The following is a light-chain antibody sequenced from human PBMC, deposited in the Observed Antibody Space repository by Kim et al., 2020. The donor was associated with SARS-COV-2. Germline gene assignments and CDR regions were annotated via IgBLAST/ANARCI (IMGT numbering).Light chain of an antibody. CDR1: QVIRKF. CDR2: DVS. V-gene: IGKV1-33*01. J-gene: IGKJ5*01. CDR3: QQNDDFPIT. Sequence: ASVGDRVTITCQATQVIRKFLNWYQQRPGKAPKLLIYDVSNLQTGVPSRFSGSGYGTEFTLTISSLQPEDFATYYCQQNDDFPITFGQGTRLEIK.